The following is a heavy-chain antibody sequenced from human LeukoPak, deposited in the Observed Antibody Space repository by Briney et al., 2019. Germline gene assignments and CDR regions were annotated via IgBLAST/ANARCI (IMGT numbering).Heavy chain of an antibody. V-gene: IGHV3-23*01. CDR2: ISGSGGST. CDR3: AKRGEVSTYYYFES. Sequence: PGGSLRLSCAASGFTFRTYAMSWVRQAPGKGLEWVSGISGSGGSTYYADSVKGRFTISRDNSKSTLFLQMDSLRVEDTALYYCAKRGEVSTYYYFESWGQGALVTVSS. J-gene: IGHJ4*02. CDR1: GFTFRTYA. D-gene: IGHD2/OR15-2a*01.